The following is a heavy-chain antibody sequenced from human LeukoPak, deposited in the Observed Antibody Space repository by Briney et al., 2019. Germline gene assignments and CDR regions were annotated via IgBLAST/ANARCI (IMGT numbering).Heavy chain of an antibody. J-gene: IGHJ5*02. V-gene: IGHV3-74*01. Sequence: GGSLRLSCAASGFTFSSYWMHWVRQVPGEGLVWVSRINSDGRSTSYADSVKGRFTISRDNAKNTLYLQMNSLRAEDTAVYYCARDMAVAGVGLDPWGQGTLVTVSS. CDR1: GFTFSSYW. CDR2: INSDGRST. D-gene: IGHD6-19*01. CDR3: ARDMAVAGVGLDP.